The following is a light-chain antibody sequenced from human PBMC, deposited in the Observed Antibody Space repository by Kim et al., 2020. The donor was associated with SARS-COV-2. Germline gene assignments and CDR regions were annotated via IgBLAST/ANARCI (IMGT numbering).Light chain of an antibody. CDR2: DAS. Sequence: AAVGDRVTITCQASQDIRMFLNWYQQKPGKPPKLLIYDASNLETGVPSRFSGSGSGTYFTFSISSLQPEDIATYYCQQYDNLPITFGQGTRLEIK. V-gene: IGKV1-33*01. CDR1: QDIRMF. J-gene: IGKJ5*01. CDR3: QQYDNLPIT.